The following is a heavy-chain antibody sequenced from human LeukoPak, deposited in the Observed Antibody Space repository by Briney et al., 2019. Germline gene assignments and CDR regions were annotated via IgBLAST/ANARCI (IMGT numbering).Heavy chain of an antibody. V-gene: IGHV4-34*01. CDR2: INHSGST. Sequence: PSETLSLTCAVYGGSFSGYYWSWIRQPPGKGLEWIGEINHSGSTNYNPSLKSRVTISVDTSKNQFSLKLSSETAADTAVYYCARCYYGSGSYSVWGKGTTVTISS. CDR3: ARCYYGSGSYSV. CDR1: GGSFSGYY. D-gene: IGHD3-10*01. J-gene: IGHJ6*04.